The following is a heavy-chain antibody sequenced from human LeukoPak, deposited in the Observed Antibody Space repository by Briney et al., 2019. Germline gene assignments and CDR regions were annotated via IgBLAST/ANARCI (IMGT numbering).Heavy chain of an antibody. V-gene: IGHV3-30-3*01. J-gene: IGHJ4*02. Sequence: GGSLRLSCAASGFTFSSYAMHWVRQAPGKGLEWVAVISYDGSNKYYADSVKGRFTISRDNSKNTLYLQMNSLRAEDTAVYYCAKGYQQWLAIDYWGQGTLVTVSS. CDR2: ISYDGSNK. CDR1: GFTFSSYA. D-gene: IGHD6-19*01. CDR3: AKGYQQWLAIDY.